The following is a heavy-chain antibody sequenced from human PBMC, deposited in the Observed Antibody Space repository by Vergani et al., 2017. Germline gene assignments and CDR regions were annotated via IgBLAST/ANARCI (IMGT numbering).Heavy chain of an antibody. CDR3: AKDTGGMSGDYVSFQH. J-gene: IGHJ1*01. CDR2: ISGSGGST. V-gene: IGHV3-23*01. CDR1: GFTFSSYA. Sequence: EVQLLESGGGLVQPGGSLRLSCAASGFTFSSYAMSWVRQAPGKGLEWVSAISGSGGSTYYADSVKGRFTISRDNSKNTLYLQMNSLGAEDTAVYYCAKDTGGMSGDYVSFQHWGQGTLVTVSS. D-gene: IGHD4-17*01.